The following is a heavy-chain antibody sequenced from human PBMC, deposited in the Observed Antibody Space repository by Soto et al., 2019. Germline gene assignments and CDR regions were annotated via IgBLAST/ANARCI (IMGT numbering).Heavy chain of an antibody. CDR1: GGSISSYY. J-gene: IGHJ4*02. CDR2: IYYSGST. Sequence: SETLSLTCTVSGGSISSYYWSWIRQPPGKGLEWIGYIYYSGSTNYNPSLKSRVTISVDTSKNQFSLKLSSVTAADTAVYYCARGYCSGGSCYPAPVAYCGQGTLVTVSS. V-gene: IGHV4-59*01. D-gene: IGHD2-15*01. CDR3: ARGYCSGGSCYPAPVAY.